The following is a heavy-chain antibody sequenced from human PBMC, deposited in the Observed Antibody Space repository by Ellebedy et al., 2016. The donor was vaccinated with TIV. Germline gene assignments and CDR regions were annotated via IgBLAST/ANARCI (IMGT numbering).Heavy chain of an antibody. D-gene: IGHD2-8*01. CDR3: ASNDRYYYYGMDV. CDR2: ISSSSSYT. V-gene: IGHV3-21*05. Sequence: GGSLRLSCAASGFTFSSYAMSWVRQAPGKGLEWVSYISSSSSYTNYADSVKGRFTISRDNAKNALYLQMNSLRAEDTAVYYCASNDRYYYYGMDVWGQGTTVTVSS. J-gene: IGHJ6*02. CDR1: GFTFSSYA.